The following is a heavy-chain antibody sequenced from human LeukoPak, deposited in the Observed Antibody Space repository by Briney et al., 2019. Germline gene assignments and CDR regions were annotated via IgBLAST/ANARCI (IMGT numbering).Heavy chain of an antibody. J-gene: IGHJ6*02. CDR2: IYPGDSDT. CDR1: GYSFTCYW. CDR3: ARVVATIDYYYYGMDV. Sequence: GESLKISCKGSGYSFTCYWIGWVRQMPGKGLEWMGIIYPGDSDTRYSPSFQGQVTISADKSISTAYLQWSSLKASDTAMYYCARVVATIDYYYYGMDVWGQGTTVTVSS. V-gene: IGHV5-51*01. D-gene: IGHD5-12*01.